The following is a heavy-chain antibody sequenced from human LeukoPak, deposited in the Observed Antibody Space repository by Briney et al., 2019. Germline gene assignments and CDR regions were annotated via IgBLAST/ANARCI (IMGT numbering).Heavy chain of an antibody. CDR3: ARPLGRWLRISSAFDI. CDR1: GFTLSSYW. J-gene: IGHJ3*02. CDR2: IWYDGSNK. Sequence: QPGGSLRLSCAASGFTLSSYWMNWVRQAPGKGLEWVAVIWYDGSNKYYADSVKGRFTISRDNSKNTLYLQMNSLRAEDTAVYYCARPLGRWLRISSAFDIWGQGTMVTVSS. D-gene: IGHD5-24*01. V-gene: IGHV3-33*08.